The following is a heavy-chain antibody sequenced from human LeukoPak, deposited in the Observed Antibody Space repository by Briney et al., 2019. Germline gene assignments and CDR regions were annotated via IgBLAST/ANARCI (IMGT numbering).Heavy chain of an antibody. Sequence: PSETLSLTCAVSDDSFSSHYWTWIRQPAGKGLEWIGRIYTSGSTNYNPSLKSRVTMSVDTSKNQFSLKLSSVTAADTAVYYCARDSDSSGYGIDYWGQGTLVTVSS. CDR2: IYTSGST. V-gene: IGHV4-4*07. CDR1: DDSFSSHY. D-gene: IGHD3-22*01. CDR3: ARDSDSSGYGIDY. J-gene: IGHJ4*02.